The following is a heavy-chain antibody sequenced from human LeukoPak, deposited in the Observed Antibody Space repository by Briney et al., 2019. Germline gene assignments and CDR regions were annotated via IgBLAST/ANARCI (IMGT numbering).Heavy chain of an antibody. CDR1: GGSFSGYY. J-gene: IGHJ4*02. D-gene: IGHD4-17*01. CDR2: IYYSGST. V-gene: IGHV4-34*01. CDR3: ARGDYGDFRLDY. Sequence: SETLSLTCAVYGGSFSGYYWSWIRQPPGKGLEWIGSIYYSGSTYYNPSLKSRVTISVDTSKNQFSLKLSSVTAADTAVYYCARGDYGDFRLDYWGQGTLVTVSS.